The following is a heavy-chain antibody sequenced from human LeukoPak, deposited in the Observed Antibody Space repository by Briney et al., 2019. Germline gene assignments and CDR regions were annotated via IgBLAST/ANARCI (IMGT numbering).Heavy chain of an antibody. CDR2: IYYSGST. V-gene: IGHV4-59*01. J-gene: IGHJ4*02. CDR1: GGSISSYY. D-gene: IGHD1-26*01. Sequence: SETLSLTCTVSGGSISSYYWSWIRQPPGKGLEWIGYIYYSGSTNYNPSLKSRVTISVDTSKNQFSLKLNSVTTADTAVYFCARGGGYRSFDYWGQGTLATVFS. CDR3: ARGGGYRSFDY.